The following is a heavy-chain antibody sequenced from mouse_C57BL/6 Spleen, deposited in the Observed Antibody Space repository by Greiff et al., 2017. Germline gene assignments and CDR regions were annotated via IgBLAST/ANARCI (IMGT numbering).Heavy chain of an antibody. CDR1: GYTFTDYE. Sequence: QVQLKESGAELVRPGASVTLSCKASGYTFTDYEMHWVKQTPVHGLEWIGAIDPETGGTAYNQKFKGKAILTADKSSSTAYMELRSLTSEDSAVYYCTRMVTRAMDYWGQGTSVTVSS. J-gene: IGHJ4*01. V-gene: IGHV1-15*01. D-gene: IGHD2-2*01. CDR3: TRMVTRAMDY. CDR2: IDPETGGT.